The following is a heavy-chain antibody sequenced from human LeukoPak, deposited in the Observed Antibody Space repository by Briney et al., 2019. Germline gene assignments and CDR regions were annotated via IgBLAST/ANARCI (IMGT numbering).Heavy chain of an antibody. CDR1: GGSISSYH. V-gene: IGHV4-59*01. Sequence: SETLSLTCTVSGGSISSYHWSWIRQPPGKGLEWIGYIHYSGSTHYNPSLKSRVTISVDTSKNQVSLKLRSVTAADTAVYYCARTTEGYAGGPGYSYYYYMDVWGKGTTVTISS. J-gene: IGHJ6*03. D-gene: IGHD5-12*01. CDR2: IHYSGST. CDR3: ARTTEGYAGGPGYSYYYYMDV.